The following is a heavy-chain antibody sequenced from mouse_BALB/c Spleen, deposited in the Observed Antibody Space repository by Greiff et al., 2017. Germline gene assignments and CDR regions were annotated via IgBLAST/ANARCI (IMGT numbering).Heavy chain of an antibody. CDR3: ARHGYSFAY. J-gene: IGHJ3*01. Sequence: EVQLVESGGGLVKPGGSLKLSCAASGFAFSSYDMSWVRQTPEKRLEWVAYISSGGGSTYYPDTVKGRFTISRDNAKNTLYLQMSSLKSEDTAMYYCARHGYSFAYWGQGTLVTVSA. D-gene: IGHD2-3*01. V-gene: IGHV5-12-1*01. CDR2: ISSGGGST. CDR1: GFAFSSYD.